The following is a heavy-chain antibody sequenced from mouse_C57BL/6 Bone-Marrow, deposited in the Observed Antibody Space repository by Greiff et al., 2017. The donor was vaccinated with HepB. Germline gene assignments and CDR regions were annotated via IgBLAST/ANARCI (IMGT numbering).Heavy chain of an antibody. CDR1: GYTFTDYY. V-gene: IGHV1-26*01. J-gene: IGHJ3*01. Sequence: VQLQQSGPELVKPGASVKISCKASGYTFTDYYMNWVKQSHGKSLEWIGDINPNNGGTSYNQKFKGKATLTVDKSSSTAYMELRSLTSEDSAVYYCARSPYDYGAYWGQGTLVTVSA. CDR3: ARSPYDYGAY. D-gene: IGHD2-4*01. CDR2: INPNNGGT.